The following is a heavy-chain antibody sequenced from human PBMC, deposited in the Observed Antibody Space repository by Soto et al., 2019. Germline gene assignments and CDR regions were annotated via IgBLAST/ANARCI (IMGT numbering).Heavy chain of an antibody. CDR3: AADWHYGSGSYYAYYYGMDV. D-gene: IGHD3-10*01. V-gene: IGHV1-58*01. CDR1: GFTFTSSA. CDR2: IVVGGGIT. Sequence: QMQLVQSGPEVKKPGTSVKVSCKASGFTFTSSALQWVRQARGQRLEWIGWIVVGGGITNYAQKFQERVTITRDMSTSAAYMELSRQRSEDTAVYYCAADWHYGSGSYYAYYYGMDVWGQGTTVTVSS. J-gene: IGHJ6*02.